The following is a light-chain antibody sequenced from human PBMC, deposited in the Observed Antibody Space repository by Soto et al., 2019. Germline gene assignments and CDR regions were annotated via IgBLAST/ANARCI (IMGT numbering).Light chain of an antibody. J-gene: IGKJ1*01. CDR2: GAS. CDR1: QSVSSSS. Sequence: ETVLTQSPGTLSLSPGERATLSCRASQSVSSSSLAWYQQRPGQAPRLLIYGASSRAAGIPDRFSGSGSGTDFTLTISGLEPEDFAVYYCQQYGSSLTWTFGQGTKVDIK. CDR3: QQYGSSLTWT. V-gene: IGKV3-20*01.